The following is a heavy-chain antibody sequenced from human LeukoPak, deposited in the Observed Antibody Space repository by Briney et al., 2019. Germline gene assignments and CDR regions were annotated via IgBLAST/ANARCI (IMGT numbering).Heavy chain of an antibody. CDR1: GGSFSGYY. CDR3: ARGSGSSGYYHNDY. V-gene: IGHV4-34*01. Sequence: PSETLSLTCAVYGGSFSGYYWSWIRQPPGKGLEWIGEINHSGSTNYNPSLKSRATISVDTSKNQFSLKLSSVTAADTAVYYCARGSGSSGYYHNDYWGQGTLVTVSS. CDR2: INHSGST. J-gene: IGHJ4*02. D-gene: IGHD3-22*01.